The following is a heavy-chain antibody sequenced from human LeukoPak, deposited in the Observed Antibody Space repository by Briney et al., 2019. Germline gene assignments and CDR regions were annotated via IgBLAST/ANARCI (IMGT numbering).Heavy chain of an antibody. CDR1: GYTFTSYA. J-gene: IGHJ4*02. Sequence: ASVKVSCKASGYTFTSYAMNWVRQAPGQGLEWMGWINTNTGNPTYAQGFTGRFVFSLDTSVSTAYLQISSLKTEDTAGYYCARAQIAAAGLYPDFWGQGTLVTVSS. CDR3: ARAQIAAAGLYPDF. CDR2: INTNTGNP. D-gene: IGHD6-13*01. V-gene: IGHV7-4-1*02.